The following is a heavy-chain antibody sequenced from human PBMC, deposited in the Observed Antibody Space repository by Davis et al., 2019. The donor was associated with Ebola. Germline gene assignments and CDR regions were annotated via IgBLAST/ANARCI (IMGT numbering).Heavy chain of an antibody. CDR2: INPNSGGT. D-gene: IGHD2-15*01. Sequence: ASVKVSCKASGYTFTGYYMYWVRQAPGQGLEWMGWINPNSGGTNYAQKFQGWVTMTRDTSISTAYMELSRLRSDDTAVYYCARGGYCSGGSCYFLDYWGQGTLVTASS. J-gene: IGHJ4*02. CDR1: GYTFTGYY. CDR3: ARGGYCSGGSCYFLDY. V-gene: IGHV1-2*04.